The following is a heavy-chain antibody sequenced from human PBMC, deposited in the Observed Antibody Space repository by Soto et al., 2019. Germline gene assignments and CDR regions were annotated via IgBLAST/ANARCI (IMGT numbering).Heavy chain of an antibody. V-gene: IGHV3-23*01. Sequence: GGSLRLSCAASGFTFSSYAMSWVRQAPGKGLEWVSAISGSGGSTYYADSVKGRFTISRDNSKNTLYLQMNSLRAEDTALYYCAKDTARFPPGRGLVYWGQGTLVTVSS. CDR1: GFTFSSYA. CDR2: ISGSGGST. CDR3: AKDTARFPPGRGLVY. D-gene: IGHD3-10*01. J-gene: IGHJ4*02.